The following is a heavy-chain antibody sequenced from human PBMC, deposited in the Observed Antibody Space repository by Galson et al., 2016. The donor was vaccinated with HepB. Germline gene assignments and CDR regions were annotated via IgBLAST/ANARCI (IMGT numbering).Heavy chain of an antibody. D-gene: IGHD1-26*01. V-gene: IGHV5-51*01. CDR1: GYDFTYYW. CDR3: ARHGSWDSNWYFDL. J-gene: IGHJ2*01. Sequence: QSGAEVKKPGESPRISCQGSGYDFTYYWIGWVRQMPGKGLEWMGITYPGDSDTRYNPSFQGQVTISADKSISTAYLQWTSLKASDTAIYYCARHGSWDSNWYFDLWGRGTLVTVSS. CDR2: TYPGDSDT.